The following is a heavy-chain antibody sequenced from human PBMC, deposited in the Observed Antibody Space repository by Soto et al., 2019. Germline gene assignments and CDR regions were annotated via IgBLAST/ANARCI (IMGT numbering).Heavy chain of an antibody. CDR1: GFTFSSYE. J-gene: IGHJ4*02. CDR3: ARPSKDYYFDY. V-gene: IGHV3-48*03. Sequence: GGSLRLSCAASGFTFSSYEMNWVRQAPGKGLEWVSYISSSGSTIYYADSVKGRFTISRDNAKNSLYLQMNSLRAEDTAVYYCARPSKDYYFDYWGQGTLVTVSS. CDR2: ISSSGSTI.